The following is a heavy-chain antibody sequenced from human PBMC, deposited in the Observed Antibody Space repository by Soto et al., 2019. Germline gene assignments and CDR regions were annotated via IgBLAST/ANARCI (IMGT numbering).Heavy chain of an antibody. D-gene: IGHD4-17*01. V-gene: IGHV1-3*01. Sequence: GAPVKVSCKASGYTFTTYAIHWGRQAPGQRLEWMGWINAGNGNTKYSQKFQGRVTIARDTSASTAYMELSSLRSEDTAVYYCARTSALYGDYLDTWGQGTLVTVSS. CDR2: INAGNGNT. CDR1: GYTFTTYA. CDR3: ARTSALYGDYLDT. J-gene: IGHJ5*02.